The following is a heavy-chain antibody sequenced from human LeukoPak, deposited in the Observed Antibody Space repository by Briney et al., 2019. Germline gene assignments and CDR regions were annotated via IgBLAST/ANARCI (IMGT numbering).Heavy chain of an antibody. Sequence: SETLSLTCISSGGSMTKYNWTWIRQPAGKGLEWIGRIFTNGSTNCNPSLKSRVTMSVDSSKSHVSLKLSSVTAADTAVYYCARGDGYHIFWGHGTLVTVSS. V-gene: IGHV4-4*07. D-gene: IGHD5-24*01. J-gene: IGHJ4*01. CDR2: IFTNGST. CDR1: GGSMTKYN. CDR3: ARGDGYHIF.